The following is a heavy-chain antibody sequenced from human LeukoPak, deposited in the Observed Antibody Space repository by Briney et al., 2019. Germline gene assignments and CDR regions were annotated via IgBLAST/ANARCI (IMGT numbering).Heavy chain of an antibody. CDR3: ARDLRRDGYNFYYYYGMDV. J-gene: IGHJ6*02. CDR1: GGSISSGSYY. V-gene: IGHV4-61*02. Sequence: SETLSLTCTVSGGSISSGSYYWSWIRQPAGKGLEWIGRTYTSGSTNYNPSLKSRVTISVDASKNQFSLKLSSVTAADTAVYYCARDLRRDGYNFYYYYGMDVWGQGTTVTVSS. CDR2: TYTSGST. D-gene: IGHD5-24*01.